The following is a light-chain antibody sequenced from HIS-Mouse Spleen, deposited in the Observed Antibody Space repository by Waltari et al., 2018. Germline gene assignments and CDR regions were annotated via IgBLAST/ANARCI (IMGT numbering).Light chain of an antibody. CDR2: QDS. Sequence: SYELTQPPSASVSPGQTSSITWAGQNVRSEYACWYQQQSGQSPVLVIYQDSNRPSGIPARFPGCNSGNTATLTISGTQAMDEADYYCQAWDSSTVVFGGGTKLTGL. V-gene: IGLV3-1*01. J-gene: IGLJ2*01. CDR3: QAWDSSTVV. CDR1: NVRSEY.